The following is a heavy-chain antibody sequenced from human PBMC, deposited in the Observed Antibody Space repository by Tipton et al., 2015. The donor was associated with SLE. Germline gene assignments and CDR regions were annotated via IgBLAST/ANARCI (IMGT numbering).Heavy chain of an antibody. Sequence: TLSLTCAVYGGSFSNSYWSWIRHPPGKGLECIGEINHSGCTNYNPSLNSRVTISVDTSKKQFSLKLSSVTAADTAVYYCARGISPRVFAIWGQGTMVTLAS. CDR2: INHSGCT. J-gene: IGHJ3*02. CDR3: ARGISPRVFAI. CDR1: GGSFSNSY. V-gene: IGHV4-34*01.